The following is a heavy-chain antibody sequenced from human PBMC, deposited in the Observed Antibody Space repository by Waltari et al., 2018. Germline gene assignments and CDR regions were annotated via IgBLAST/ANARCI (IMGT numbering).Heavy chain of an antibody. CDR1: GYSISSGYY. D-gene: IGHD1-20*01. CDR2: IYHSGST. J-gene: IGHJ4*02. V-gene: IGHV4-38-2*01. CDR3: ARVRYNWNVDY. Sequence: QVQLQESGPGLVKPSETLSLTCAVSGYSISSGYYWGWIRQPPGKGLEWIGSIYHSGSTYYNPSLKSRVTISVDTSKNLFSLKLSSVTAADTAVYYCARVRYNWNVDYWGQGTLVTVSS.